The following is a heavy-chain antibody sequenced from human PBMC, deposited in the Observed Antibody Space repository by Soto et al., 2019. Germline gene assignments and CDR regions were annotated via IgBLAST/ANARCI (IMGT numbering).Heavy chain of an antibody. CDR1: GFKFDDYA. CDR3: AKDCIAVAGFNGMDV. D-gene: IGHD6-19*01. CDR2: ISWNSGGI. Sequence: EVQLVESGGGLVQPGRSLRLSCAASGFKFDDYAMHWVRQAPGKGLEWVAGISWNSGGIVYADSVKGRFTISRDNAKRCLSLQMKSLRAEDTAFYYCAKDCIAVAGFNGMDVWGKGTTVTVSS. J-gene: IGHJ6*04. V-gene: IGHV3-9*01.